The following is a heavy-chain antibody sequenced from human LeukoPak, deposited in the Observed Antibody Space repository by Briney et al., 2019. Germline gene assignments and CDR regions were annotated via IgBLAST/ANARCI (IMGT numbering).Heavy chain of an antibody. Sequence: PSETLSLTCTVSGGSISTYYWSWIRLPPGKGLEWIGYIYYTGATYYNPSLTSRVTISLDTSKNHFSLKLSSVTAADAAVYYCARAGYSYGTGYYFDYWGQGALVTVSS. V-gene: IGHV4-59*01. CDR3: ARAGYSYGTGYYFDY. CDR2: IYYTGAT. CDR1: GGSISTYY. J-gene: IGHJ4*02. D-gene: IGHD5-18*01.